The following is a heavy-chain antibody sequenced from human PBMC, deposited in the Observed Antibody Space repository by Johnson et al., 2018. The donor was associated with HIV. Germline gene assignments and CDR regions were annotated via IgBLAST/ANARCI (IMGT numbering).Heavy chain of an antibody. CDR1: GFTFDDYA. CDR3: AKDMGNSILYRNAFDI. V-gene: IGHV3-9*01. J-gene: IGHJ3*02. CDR2: ISWNSGSI. Sequence: VLLVESGGGLVQPGRSLRLSCAASGFTFDDYAMHWVRQAPGKGLEWVSGISWNSGSIGYADSVKGRFTISRDNAKNSLYLQMNSLRAEDTALYYCAKDMGNSILYRNAFDIWGQGTMVTVSS. D-gene: IGHD2-21*01.